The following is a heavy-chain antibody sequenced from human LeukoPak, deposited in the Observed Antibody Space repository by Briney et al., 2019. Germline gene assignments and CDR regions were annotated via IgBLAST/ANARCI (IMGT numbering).Heavy chain of an antibody. Sequence: SETLSLTCIVSGGSISSSIYYWAWVRQPPGKGLEWIGTVFYNGATQYSPSLRSRVTISIDTSKNQFSLKLSSVTAADTAVYYCARQSSYYDSSGRIPYAFDIWGQGTMVTVSS. V-gene: IGHV4-39*01. J-gene: IGHJ3*02. D-gene: IGHD3-22*01. CDR1: GGSISSSIYY. CDR3: ARQSSYYDSSGRIPYAFDI. CDR2: VFYNGAT.